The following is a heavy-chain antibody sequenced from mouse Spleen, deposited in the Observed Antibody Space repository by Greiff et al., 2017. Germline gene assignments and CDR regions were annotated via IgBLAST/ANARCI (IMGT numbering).Heavy chain of an antibody. Sequence: EVKLVESGGGLVKLGGSLKLSCAASGFTFSSYAMSWVRQTPEKRLEWVATISSGGGNTYYPDSVKGRFTISRDNAKNTLYLQMSSLKSEDTAMYYCARRGGNYHYWYFDVWGAGTTVTVSS. V-gene: IGHV5-9*04. J-gene: IGHJ1*01. CDR2: ISSGGGNT. CDR1: GFTFSSYA. D-gene: IGHD2-1*01. CDR3: ARRGGNYHYWYFDV.